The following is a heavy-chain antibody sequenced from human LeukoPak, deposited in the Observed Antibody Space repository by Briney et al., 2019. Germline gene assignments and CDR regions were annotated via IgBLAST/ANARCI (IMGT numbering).Heavy chain of an antibody. D-gene: IGHD1-14*01. Sequence: GGSLRLSCGVSGFTVSNNYMNWVRQAPGKGPEWVSIIYSGGNTYYADSVKGRFTISRDNAKNSLYLQMNSLRAEDTAVYYCARLRYFDYWGQGTLVTVSS. CDR3: ARLRYFDY. CDR2: IYSGGNT. CDR1: GFTVSNNY. V-gene: IGHV3-66*01. J-gene: IGHJ4*02.